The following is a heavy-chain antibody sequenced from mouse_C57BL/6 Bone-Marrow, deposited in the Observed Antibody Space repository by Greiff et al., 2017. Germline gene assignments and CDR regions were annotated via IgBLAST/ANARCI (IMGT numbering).Heavy chain of an antibody. CDR1: GYTFTSYG. D-gene: IGHD2-4*01. CDR2: IYPRSGNT. J-gene: IGHJ1*03. CDR3: ARTDLLHDYDVRVYWYFDV. Sequence: VQLQQSGAELARPGASVKLSCKASGYTFTSYGISWVKQRTGQGLAWIGEIYPRSGNTYYNAKFKGKATLTADKSSSTAYIELRSLTSEDSAVYCGARTDLLHDYDVRVYWYFDVWGKGTTVTVSS. V-gene: IGHV1-81*01.